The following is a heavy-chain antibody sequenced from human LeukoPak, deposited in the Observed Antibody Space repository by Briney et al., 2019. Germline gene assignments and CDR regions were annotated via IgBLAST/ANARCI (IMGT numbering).Heavy chain of an antibody. CDR1: GYTFTSYD. J-gene: IGHJ3*02. D-gene: IGHD1-26*01. Sequence: ASVKVSCKASGYTFTSYDINWVRQATGQGLEWMGWMNPNSGNTGYAQKFQGRVTITRNTSISTAYMEMSRLRSEDTAVYYCARNSGSSTNAFDIWGQGTMVTVSS. CDR2: MNPNSGNT. V-gene: IGHV1-8*03. CDR3: ARNSGSSTNAFDI.